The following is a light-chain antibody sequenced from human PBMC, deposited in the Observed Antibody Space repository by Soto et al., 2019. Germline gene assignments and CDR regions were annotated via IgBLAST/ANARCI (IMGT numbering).Light chain of an antibody. Sequence: EIVLTQPPGTLSLSPGERATLSCRASQSVSSSYLAWYQQKPGQAPRLLIYGASSRATGIPDRFSGSGSGTDFTLTISRLEPEDFAVYYWQQYGGSPPYTFGQGTKLEIK. V-gene: IGKV3-20*01. CDR3: QQYGGSPPYT. J-gene: IGKJ2*01. CDR1: QSVSSSY. CDR2: GAS.